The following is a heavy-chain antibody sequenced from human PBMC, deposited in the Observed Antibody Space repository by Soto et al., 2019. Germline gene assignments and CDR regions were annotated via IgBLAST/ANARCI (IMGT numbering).Heavy chain of an antibody. V-gene: IGHV1-2*04. CDR2: INPNSGGT. Sequence: QVPLVQSGAEVKKPGASLKVSCKASGYTFTGYYMHWVRQAPGQGLEWMGWINPNSGGTNYAQKFEGWVTMTRDTSMCRACVELSRLRSDDTAVYYCARAHILVVTANWYFDLWGRGALVTVSS. D-gene: IGHD2-21*02. CDR1: GYTFTGYY. J-gene: IGHJ2*01. CDR3: ARAHILVVTANWYFDL.